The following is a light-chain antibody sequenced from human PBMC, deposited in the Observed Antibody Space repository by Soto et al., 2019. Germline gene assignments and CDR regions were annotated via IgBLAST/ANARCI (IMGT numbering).Light chain of an antibody. CDR2: GAS. J-gene: IGKJ1*01. CDR3: QQYGSSPRT. Sequence: EIVMTQSPATLSVSPGERVTLSCRASQSVFSSLAWYQQKPGQAPRLLIYGASSRATGISDRFTGSGSGTDFTLTITTLEPEDFAVYYCQQYGSSPRTFGLGTKVDI. V-gene: IGKV3-20*01. CDR1: QSVFSS.